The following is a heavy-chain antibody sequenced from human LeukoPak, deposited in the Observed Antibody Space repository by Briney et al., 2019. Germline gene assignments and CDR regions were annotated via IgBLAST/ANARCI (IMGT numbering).Heavy chain of an antibody. CDR3: AKVRSYSYGEDGLYYFDY. D-gene: IGHD5-18*01. CDR1: GFTFSTYA. J-gene: IGHJ4*02. Sequence: PGGSLRLSCAASGFTFSTYAMSWVRQAPGKGLEWVSAVSGSGGSTYYADSVKGRFTISRDNSKNTVFLQMNSLRAEDTAVYYCAKVRSYSYGEDGLYYFDYWGQGTLVTVSS. V-gene: IGHV3-23*01. CDR2: VSGSGGST.